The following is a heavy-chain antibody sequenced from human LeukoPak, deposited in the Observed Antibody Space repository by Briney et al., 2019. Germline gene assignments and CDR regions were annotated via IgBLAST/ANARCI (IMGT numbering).Heavy chain of an antibody. J-gene: IGHJ4*02. D-gene: IGHD5-12*01. CDR1: GGSISSYY. Sequence: PSETLSLTCTVSGGSISSYYWSWIRQPPGKGLEWIGYIYYSGSTNYNPSLKSRVTISVDTSKNQFSLKLSSVTAADTAVYYCARETSGYDAGLDYWGQGTLVTVSS. V-gene: IGHV4-59*08. CDR3: ARETSGYDAGLDY. CDR2: IYYSGST.